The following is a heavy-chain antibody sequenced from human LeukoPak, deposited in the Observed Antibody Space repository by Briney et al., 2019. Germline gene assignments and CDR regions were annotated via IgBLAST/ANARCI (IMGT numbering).Heavy chain of an antibody. CDR1: GGTFSSYA. Sequence: GASVKVSCKASGGTFSSYAISWVRQAPGQGLEWMGGIIPIFGTANYAQKFQGRATITTDESTSTAYMELSSLRSEDTAVYYCARVVSPPSRHYYYYYMDVWGKGTTVTVSS. D-gene: IGHD2-21*01. V-gene: IGHV1-69*05. CDR2: IIPIFGTA. CDR3: ARVVSPPSRHYYYYYMDV. J-gene: IGHJ6*03.